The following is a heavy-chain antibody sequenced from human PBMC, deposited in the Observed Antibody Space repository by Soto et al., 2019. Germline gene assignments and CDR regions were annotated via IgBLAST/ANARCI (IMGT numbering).Heavy chain of an antibody. Sequence: GGSLRLSCAASGFTFSSYWMHWVRQAPGKGLVWVSRINSDGSSTSYADSVKGRFTISRDNAKNTLYLQMNSLRAEDTAVYYCARGWECSSTSCHHFDYWGQGTLVTVSS. J-gene: IGHJ4*02. CDR1: GFTFSSYW. CDR3: ARGWECSSTSCHHFDY. CDR2: INSDGSST. D-gene: IGHD2-2*01. V-gene: IGHV3-74*01.